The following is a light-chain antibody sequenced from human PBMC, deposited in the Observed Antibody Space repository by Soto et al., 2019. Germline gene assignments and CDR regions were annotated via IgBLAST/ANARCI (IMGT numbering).Light chain of an antibody. CDR1: QSVSSN. Sequence: EVVMTQSPDTLSVSPGERATLSCRASQSVSSNLAWYQQKLGQAPRLLIYGASTRATGIPARFSGSGSGTDFTLTISRLEPEDFAVYYCQHYGTSPSTFGRGTKVDIK. CDR3: QHYGTSPST. CDR2: GAS. J-gene: IGKJ1*01. V-gene: IGKV3-15*01.